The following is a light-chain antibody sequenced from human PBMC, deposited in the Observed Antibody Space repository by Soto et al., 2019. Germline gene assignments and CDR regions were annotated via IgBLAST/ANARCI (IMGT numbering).Light chain of an antibody. Sequence: DIQMTQSPSTLSGSVGDRVTITCRASQTISSWLAWYQQNPGKAPKVLIYDASNLESGVPSRFSGFRSGTEFTLTISSLQPDDFATYYCQHYGGMWTFGQGTKVDIK. V-gene: IGKV1-5*01. CDR1: QTISSW. CDR3: QHYGGMWT. J-gene: IGKJ1*01. CDR2: DAS.